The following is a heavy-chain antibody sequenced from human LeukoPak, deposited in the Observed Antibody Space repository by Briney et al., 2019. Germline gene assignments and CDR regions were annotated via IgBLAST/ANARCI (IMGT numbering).Heavy chain of an antibody. CDR1: GFTFSSYE. D-gene: IGHD3-22*01. J-gene: IGHJ4*02. CDR2: ISSSGSTI. V-gene: IGHV3-48*03. CDR3: ACYYDSNGYYLDFDY. Sequence: GGSLRLSCAASGFTFSSYEMNWVRQAPGKGLEWVSYISSSGSTIYYADSVKGRFTISRDNAKNSLYLQMNSLRAEDTAVYYCACYYDSNGYYLDFDYWGQGTLVTVSS.